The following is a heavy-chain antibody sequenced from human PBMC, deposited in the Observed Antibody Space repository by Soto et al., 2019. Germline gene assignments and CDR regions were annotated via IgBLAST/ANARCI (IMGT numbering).Heavy chain of an antibody. CDR3: AREKWVATDFYGLDV. CDR2: IQSSGPT. J-gene: IGHJ6*02. CDR1: CVSISSINNHFSNHY. Sequence: SETLSLTCTLSCVSISSINNHFSNHYCSWIRQPPGNGPEWIASIQSSGPTLYNPSLKSRVFISLDTSKNEFSLKVNSVPAADTAVYFCAREKWVATDFYGLDVWGQGTTVTVSS. D-gene: IGHD5-12*01. V-gene: IGHV4-39*02.